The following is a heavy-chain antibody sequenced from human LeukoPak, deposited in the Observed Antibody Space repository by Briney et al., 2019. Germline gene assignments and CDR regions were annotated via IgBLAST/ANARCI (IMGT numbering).Heavy chain of an antibody. CDR1: GFTFSSYE. Sequence: GGSLRLSCAASGFTFSSYEMNWVRQAPGKGLEWVSSISSSSNYMYYTDSVKGRFTIFRDNAENSLYLQMNSLRIEDTAVYYCARGLISSGYSPYFDYWGQGTLVTVSS. V-gene: IGHV3-21*01. J-gene: IGHJ4*02. CDR2: ISSSSNYM. CDR3: ARGLISSGYSPYFDY. D-gene: IGHD3-22*01.